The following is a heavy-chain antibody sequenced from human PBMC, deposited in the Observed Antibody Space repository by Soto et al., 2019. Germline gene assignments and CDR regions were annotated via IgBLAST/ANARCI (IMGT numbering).Heavy chain of an antibody. CDR2: IRSKPYGVTA. CDR1: GFTLGDYA. Sequence: GGSLRLSCTGSGFTLGDYAMSWFRQAPGKGLEWVGFIRSKPYGVTAEYAASVKGRSTISRDDSKSIAYLQMNSLTTEDTAVYYCARGIWEMATIRPENYWGQGTPVTVSS. D-gene: IGHD5-12*01. J-gene: IGHJ4*02. V-gene: IGHV3-49*03. CDR3: ARGIWEMATIRPENY.